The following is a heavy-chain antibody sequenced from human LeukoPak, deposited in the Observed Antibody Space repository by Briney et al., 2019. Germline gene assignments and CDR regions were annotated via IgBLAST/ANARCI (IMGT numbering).Heavy chain of an antibody. CDR3: ARDIESGYFDY. D-gene: IGHD3-16*02. V-gene: IGHV3-30-3*01. CDR1: GFTFSSYA. Sequence: PGRSLRLSCAASGFTFSSYAMHWVRQAPGKGLEWVAVISYDGSNKYYADSVKGRFTISRDDSKNTLYLQMNSLRAEDTAVYYCARDIESGYFDYWGQGTLVTVSS. CDR2: ISYDGSNK. J-gene: IGHJ4*02.